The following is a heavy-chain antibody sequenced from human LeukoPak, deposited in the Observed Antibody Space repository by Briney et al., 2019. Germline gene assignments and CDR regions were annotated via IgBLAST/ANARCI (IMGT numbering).Heavy chain of an antibody. CDR3: ARALDTTVLLGAY. CDR1: GYTFTNYD. J-gene: IGHJ4*02. CDR2: MSPYSGTT. D-gene: IGHD1-1*01. V-gene: IGHV1-8*01. Sequence: ASVKVSCKAPGYTFTNYDINWVRQASGQGLEWMGWMSPYSGTTGPAQKFQGRVTMTRNTSISTAYLEMSSLTSEDTAVYYCARALDTTVLLGAYWGQGTLVTVSS.